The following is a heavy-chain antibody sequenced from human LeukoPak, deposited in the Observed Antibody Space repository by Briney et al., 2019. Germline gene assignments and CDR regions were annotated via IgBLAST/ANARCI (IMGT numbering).Heavy chain of an antibody. V-gene: IGHV3-23*01. J-gene: IGHJ4*02. CDR1: GFTFSNYV. CDR3: AKDSVTLYGDCIDY. Sequence: PGGSLRLSCAASGFTFSNYVMSWVRQAPGKGLEWVSGIRGSGGSTYYADSVKGRFTISRDNSKNTLYLQMNSLRAEDTAVYYCAKDSVTLYGDCIDYWGQGTLVTVSS. CDR2: IRGSGGST. D-gene: IGHD4-17*01.